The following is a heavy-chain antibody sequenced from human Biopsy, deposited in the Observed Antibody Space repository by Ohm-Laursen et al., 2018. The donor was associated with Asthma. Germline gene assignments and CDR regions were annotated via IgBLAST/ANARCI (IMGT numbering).Heavy chain of an antibody. D-gene: IGHD2-2*01. Sequence: SVKASCKSLGGTFNTYVIGWVRQAPGQGVEWMGGINPVFGTTTYPQKFQDRVTITADDSTSTVYMELSSLRSEDTAVYYCARKAGSCISRTCYSLDFWGQGTLVTVSS. CDR2: INPVFGTT. CDR1: GGTFNTYV. V-gene: IGHV1-69*13. CDR3: ARKAGSCISRTCYSLDF. J-gene: IGHJ4*02.